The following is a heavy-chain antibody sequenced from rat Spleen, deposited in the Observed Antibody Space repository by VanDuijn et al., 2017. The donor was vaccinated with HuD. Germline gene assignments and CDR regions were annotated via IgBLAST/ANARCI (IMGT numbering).Heavy chain of an antibody. CDR2: INYDGSST. Sequence: EVQLVESGGRLVQPGNSLKLSCAASGFTFSDYAMAWVRQSPKKGLEWVATINYDGSSTYYPDSVKGRFTISRDNAKSTLYLQMNSLRSEDTATYYCTRVGDSRGFAYWGQGTLVTVSS. CDR3: TRVGDSRGFAY. D-gene: IGHD1-1*01. J-gene: IGHJ3*01. V-gene: IGHV5-17*01. CDR1: GFTFSDYA.